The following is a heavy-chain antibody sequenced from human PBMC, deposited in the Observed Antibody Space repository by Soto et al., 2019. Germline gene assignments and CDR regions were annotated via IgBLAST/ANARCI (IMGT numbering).Heavy chain of an antibody. D-gene: IGHD3-22*01. CDR3: ARGDYYDSTRLGY. V-gene: IGHV4-59*01. Sequence: KPSETLSLTCTVSGGSISSYYWSWIRQPPGKGLEWIGYIYYSGSTNYNPSLKSRVTISVDTSKNQFSLKLSSVTAADTAVYYCARGDYYDSTRLGYWGQGTLVTVSS. CDR1: GGSISSYY. J-gene: IGHJ4*02. CDR2: IYYSGST.